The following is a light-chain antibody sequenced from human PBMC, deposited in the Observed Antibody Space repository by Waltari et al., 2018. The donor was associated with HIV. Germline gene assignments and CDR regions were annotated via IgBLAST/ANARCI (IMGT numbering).Light chain of an antibody. CDR2: WAS. CDR1: HSVLYRSNKKNY. CDR3: QQYLSTPLT. Sequence: DVVLTQSPASLAVSLGERATINCKSRHSVLYRSNKKNYLAWYQQKPGQPPKLLFYWASTRESGISDRFSASGSGTDFTLTITSLQVDDVAVYYCQQYLSTPLTFGGGTKVEI. V-gene: IGKV4-1*01. J-gene: IGKJ4*01.